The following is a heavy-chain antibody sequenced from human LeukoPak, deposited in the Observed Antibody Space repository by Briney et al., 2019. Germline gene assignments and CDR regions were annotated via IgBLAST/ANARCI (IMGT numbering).Heavy chain of an antibody. CDR1: GFTFSKFA. D-gene: IGHD3-16*01. CDR2: VTASSNNP. Sequence: GGSLRLSCVASGFTFSKFAMNWVRQSPRKGLEWISIVTASSNNPYYSHCVKGPFTISRDNSKNTLYLQMNRLRVEDRAVYFCAKDRLWGSYAESWGQGTLVTVSS. J-gene: IGHJ5*02. CDR3: AKDRLWGSYAES. V-gene: IGHV3-23*01.